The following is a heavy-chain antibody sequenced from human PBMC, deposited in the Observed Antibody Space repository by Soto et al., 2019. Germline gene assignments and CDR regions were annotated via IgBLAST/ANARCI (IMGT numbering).Heavy chain of an antibody. CDR2: LSHSGRT. D-gene: IGHD2-8*02. V-gene: IGHV4-38-2*01. Sequence: LSLTFAVSGFSISSDSYWGWMRQSPGKGLEWIGTLSHSGRTFYNPSLKSRVTISADTTKNQFSLSLTSVTAADTAVYYCGHLNVDTEVKPTPPIFVHWGHGTLVTVSX. CDR3: GHLNVDTEVKPTPPIFVH. CDR1: GFSISSDSY. J-gene: IGHJ4*01.